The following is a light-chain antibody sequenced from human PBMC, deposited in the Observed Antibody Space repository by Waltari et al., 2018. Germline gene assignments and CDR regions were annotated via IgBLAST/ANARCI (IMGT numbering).Light chain of an antibody. V-gene: IGLV1-40*01. Sequence: QSVLTQPPSVSGAPGQRVTISCTGSSPNMGAGYDVHGYQQLPGTAPKLLIYGNSNRPSGVPDRFSGSKSGTSASLAITGLQAEDEADYYCQSYDSSLSGVVFGGGTKLTVL. J-gene: IGLJ2*01. CDR3: QSYDSSLSGVV. CDR1: SPNMGAGYD. CDR2: GNS.